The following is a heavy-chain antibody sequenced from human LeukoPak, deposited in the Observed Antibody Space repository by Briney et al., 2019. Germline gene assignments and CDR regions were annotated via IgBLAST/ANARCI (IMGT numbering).Heavy chain of an antibody. CDR2: INPSGGSP. J-gene: IGHJ4*02. CDR1: GYRFTSYY. CDR3: ARAGDHFDY. V-gene: IGHV1-46*01. Sequence: ASVKISCKASGYRFTSYYMHWVRQAPGQGLEWMGIINPSGGSPSYAQKFQGRVTLTSDTSTSTVYMELSSLRSEDTAVYYCARAGDHFDYWGQGTLVTVSS.